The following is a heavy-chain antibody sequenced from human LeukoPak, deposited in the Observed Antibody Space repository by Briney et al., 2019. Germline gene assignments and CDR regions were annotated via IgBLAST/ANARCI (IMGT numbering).Heavy chain of an antibody. CDR3: ARELVQFNRDVLPAETRTGAFDI. CDR1: GDSINSYY. V-gene: IGHV4-59*01. D-gene: IGHD3-9*01. Sequence: PSETLSLTCNVTGDSINSYYWSWIRQPPGKGLEWIGYIYYSGSTDYNPSLKSRVTISVKTSKNQFSLKLSSVTAADTAVYYCARELVQFNRDVLPAETRTGAFDIWGQGTMVTVSS. J-gene: IGHJ3*02. CDR2: IYYSGST.